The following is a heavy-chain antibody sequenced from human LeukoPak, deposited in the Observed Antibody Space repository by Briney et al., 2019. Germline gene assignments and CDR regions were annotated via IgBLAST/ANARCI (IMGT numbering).Heavy chain of an antibody. V-gene: IGHV1-18*01. CDR1: GFTFSTYG. D-gene: IGHD3-9*01. J-gene: IGHJ3*02. CDR3: ARDWKMYYDVLTGKTPFDI. Sequence: GASVKVSCKASGFTFSTYGITWVRQAPGQGLEWMGWITAFNGNTDSAQKFQDRLTLTTDASMSTAYMELRSLRSDDTAVYYCARDWKMYYDVLTGKTPFDIWGQGTMVTVSS. CDR2: ITAFNGNT.